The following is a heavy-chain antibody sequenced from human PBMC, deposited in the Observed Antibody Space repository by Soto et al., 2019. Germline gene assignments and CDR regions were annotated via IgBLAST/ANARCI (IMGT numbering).Heavy chain of an antibody. V-gene: IGHV3-30-3*01. Sequence: QVQLVESGGGVVQPGRSLRLSYAASGFTFSDYAMHWVRQAPGKGLEWVAVISYDGSNKAYSDSVKGRFTISRDNSKNTVYLQMNSLIFDDTAVSYCARREGPKLELGPHYYFYGMDVWGQGTTVTVSS. CDR1: GFTFSDYA. CDR2: ISYDGSNK. D-gene: IGHD1-7*01. CDR3: ARREGPKLELGPHYYFYGMDV. J-gene: IGHJ6*02.